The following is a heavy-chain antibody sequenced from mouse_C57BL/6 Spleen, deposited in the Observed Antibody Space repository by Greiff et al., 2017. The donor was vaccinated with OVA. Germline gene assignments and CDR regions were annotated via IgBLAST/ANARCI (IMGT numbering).Heavy chain of an antibody. CDR2: IYPGSGST. CDR3: ARSTDYDAMDY. Sequence: QVHVKQPGAELVKPGASVKMSCKASGYTFTSYWITWVKQRPGQGLEWIGDIYPGSGSTNYNEKFKSKATLTVDTSSSTAYMQLSSLTSEDSAVYYCARSTDYDAMDYWGQGTSVTVSS. CDR1: GYTFTSYW. V-gene: IGHV1-55*01. J-gene: IGHJ4*01.